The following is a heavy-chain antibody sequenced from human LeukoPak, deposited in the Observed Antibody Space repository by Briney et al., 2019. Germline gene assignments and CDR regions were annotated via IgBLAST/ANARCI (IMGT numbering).Heavy chain of an antibody. CDR2: TYHSGAT. Sequence: SETLSLTCSVSGYSISSGYNWGGIRPPPGKGPEWIGITYHSGATYYTASLKSRVTISVDTSKNQFSLKLSSVTAADTAVYYWARLNFPGVAFDIWGQGTMVTASS. D-gene: IGHD3-10*01. CDR3: ARLNFPGVAFDI. J-gene: IGHJ3*02. V-gene: IGHV4-38-2*01. CDR1: GYSISSGYN.